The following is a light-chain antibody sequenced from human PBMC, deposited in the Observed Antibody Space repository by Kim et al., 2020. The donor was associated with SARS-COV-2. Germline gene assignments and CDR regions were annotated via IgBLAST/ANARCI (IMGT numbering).Light chain of an antibody. CDR1: SSNIGNNY. Sequence: GKKVTISCSGSSSNIGNNYLSWYQQLPGTAPKLLIYDNNKRPSGIPDRFSGSKSGTSATLGITGLQTGDEADYYCGTWDSSLSAVVFGGGTQLTVL. CDR3: GTWDSSLSAVV. CDR2: DNN. J-gene: IGLJ2*01. V-gene: IGLV1-51*01.